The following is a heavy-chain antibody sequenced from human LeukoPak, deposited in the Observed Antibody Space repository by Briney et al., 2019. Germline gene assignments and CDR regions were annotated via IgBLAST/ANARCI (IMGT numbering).Heavy chain of an antibody. D-gene: IGHD3-3*01. CDR3: AKGLSYSKYYDFWSGSGTFDY. J-gene: IGHJ4*02. CDR1: GFTFSSYA. CDR2: ISGSGGST. Sequence: GGSLRLSCAASGFTFSSYAMSWVRQAPWKGLEWVSAISGSGGSTYYADSVKGRFTISRDNSKNTLYLQMNSLRAEDTAVYYCAKGLSYSKYYDFWSGSGTFDYWGQGTLVTVSS. V-gene: IGHV3-23*01.